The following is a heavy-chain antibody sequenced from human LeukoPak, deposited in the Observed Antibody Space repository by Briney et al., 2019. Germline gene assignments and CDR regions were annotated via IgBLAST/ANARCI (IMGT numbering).Heavy chain of an antibody. Sequence: SGGSLRLSCVVSGFTFSESWMSWVRQAPGKGLGWVASLNLDGSDKYYVDSVKGRFTISRDNAKNSLYLQMDSLRAEDTAVYYCATSPAYYYDSSGYQDYYYYGMDVWGQGTTVTVSS. CDR3: ATSPAYYYDSSGYQDYYYYGMDV. J-gene: IGHJ6*02. D-gene: IGHD3-22*01. CDR1: GFTFSESW. V-gene: IGHV3-7*01. CDR2: LNLDGSDK.